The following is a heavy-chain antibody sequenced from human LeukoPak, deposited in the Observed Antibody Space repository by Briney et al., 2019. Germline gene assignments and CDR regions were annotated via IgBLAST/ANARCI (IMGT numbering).Heavy chain of an antibody. Sequence: SVKVSCKASGGTFSSYAISWVRQAPGQGLEWMGRIIPILGIANCAQKFQGRVTITADKSTSTAYMELSSLRSEDTAVYYCARRWADHNYYYDSSGYSSWGQGTLVTVSS. V-gene: IGHV1-69*04. D-gene: IGHD3-22*01. J-gene: IGHJ5*02. CDR1: GGTFSSYA. CDR3: ARRWADHNYYYDSSGYSS. CDR2: IIPILGIA.